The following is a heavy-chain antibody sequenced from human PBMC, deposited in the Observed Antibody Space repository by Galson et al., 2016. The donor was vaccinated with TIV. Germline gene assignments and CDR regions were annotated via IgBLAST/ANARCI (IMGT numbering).Heavy chain of an antibody. J-gene: IGHJ6*02. CDR2: RSGDNGNT. CDR1: GFSFLSYD. V-gene: IGHV1-18*01. Sequence: SVKVSCKASGFSFLSYDVTWVRQAPGQGLEWMGWRSGDNGNTNYPHNLQGRVTMTIDTSTNTAYMELRNLRSDDTAIYYCARGDWDSDYYYLLDVWGQGTTVSVS. CDR3: ARGDWDSDYYYLLDV. D-gene: IGHD1/OR15-1a*01.